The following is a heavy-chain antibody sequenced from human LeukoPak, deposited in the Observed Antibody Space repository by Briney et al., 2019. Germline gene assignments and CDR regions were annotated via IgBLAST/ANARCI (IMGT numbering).Heavy chain of an antibody. CDR2: IIPIFGTA. CDR1: GGTFSSYA. J-gene: IGHJ6*03. V-gene: IGHV1-69*01. Sequence: SVNVSCKSSGGTFSSYAISWVRQAPGQGLEWMGGIIPIFGTANYAQKFQGRVTITADESTSTAYMELSSLRSEDTAVYYCARAQLERHTCYYYMDVWGKGTTVTVSS. CDR3: ARAQLERHTCYYYMDV. D-gene: IGHD1-1*01.